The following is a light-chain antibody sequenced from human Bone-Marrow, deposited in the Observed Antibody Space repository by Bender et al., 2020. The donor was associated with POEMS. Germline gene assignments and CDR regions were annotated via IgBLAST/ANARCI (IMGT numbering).Light chain of an antibody. J-gene: IGLJ3*02. Sequence: QSVLTQPPSASGTPGQRVTISCSGGSICRHPINWYQQLPGTAPRLVIYSDDRRPSGVPNRFSASKSGSSASLAISGLQSEDAADYYCSTWDDRLNAWLFGGGTKLTVL. CDR2: SDD. CDR3: STWDDRLNAWL. V-gene: IGLV1-44*01. CDR1: SICRHP.